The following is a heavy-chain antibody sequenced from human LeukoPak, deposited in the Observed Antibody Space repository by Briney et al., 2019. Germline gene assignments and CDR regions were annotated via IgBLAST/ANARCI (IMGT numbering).Heavy chain of an antibody. CDR2: INAGNGNT. Sequence: ASVKVSCKASGYTFTSYAMHWVRQAPGQRLEWMGWINAGNGNTKYSQEFQGRVTITRDTSASTAYMELSSLRSEDMAVYYCAAIGVDDDAFDIWGQGTMVTVSS. V-gene: IGHV1-3*03. D-gene: IGHD2-2*02. CDR3: AAIGVDDDAFDI. CDR1: GYTFTSYA. J-gene: IGHJ3*02.